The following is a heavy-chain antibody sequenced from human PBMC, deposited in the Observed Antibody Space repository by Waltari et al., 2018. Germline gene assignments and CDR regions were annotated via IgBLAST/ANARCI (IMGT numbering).Heavy chain of an antibody. V-gene: IGHV1-69*08. Sequence: QVQLVQSGAEVKKPGSSVKVSCKASGGTFSSYAISWVRQAPGQGLEWMGRILPILGTANDAQTVKGRATITANKATSTADVEVSSLSSDDTAVHDSARGPRIYGATTSPYYYYGMDCWGQGTTVTVS. CDR3: ARGPRIYGATTSPYYYYGMDC. J-gene: IGHJ6*02. CDR1: GGTFSSYA. CDR2: ILPILGTA. D-gene: IGHD1-26*01.